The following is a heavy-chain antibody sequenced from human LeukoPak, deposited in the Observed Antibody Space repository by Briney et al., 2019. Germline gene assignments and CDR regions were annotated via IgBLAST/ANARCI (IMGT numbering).Heavy chain of an antibody. J-gene: IGHJ4*02. CDR1: GFTFSSYA. CDR2: ISYDGSNK. D-gene: IGHD5-18*01. V-gene: IGHV3-30-3*01. Sequence: PGGSLRLSCAASGFTFSSYAMHWVRQAPGKGLEWVAVISYDGSNKYYADSVKGRFTISRDNSKNTLYLQMNSLRAEDTAAYYCARVGIYTAIGYYFDYWGQGTLVTVSS. CDR3: ARVGIYTAIGYYFDY.